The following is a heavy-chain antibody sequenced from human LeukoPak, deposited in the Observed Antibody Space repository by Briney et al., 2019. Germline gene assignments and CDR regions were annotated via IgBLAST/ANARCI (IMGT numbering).Heavy chain of an antibody. V-gene: IGHV1-18*01. J-gene: IGHJ4*02. CDR1: GYTFTSYS. D-gene: IGHD5-18*01. CDR3: ARDPRQYSYGYYFDY. Sequence: ASVKVSCKASGYTFTSYSISWVRQAPGQGLEWMGWISAYNGNTNYAQKLQGRVTMTTDTSTSTAYMEVRSLRSDDTAVYYCARDPRQYSYGYYFDYWGQGTLVTVSS. CDR2: ISAYNGNT.